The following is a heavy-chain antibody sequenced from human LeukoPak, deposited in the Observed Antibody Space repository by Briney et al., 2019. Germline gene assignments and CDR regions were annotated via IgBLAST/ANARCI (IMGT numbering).Heavy chain of an antibody. CDR3: ARWKYADYERTFDY. J-gene: IGHJ4*02. D-gene: IGHD4-17*01. CDR1: GASISSGGYF. Sequence: SQTLSLTCTVSGASISSGGYFWSWIRQPPGKGLEWIGYIYHSGSTYYNPSLKSRVTISVDRSKNQFSLKLTSATAADTAIYYCARWKYADYERTFDYWGQGTLVTVSS. CDR2: IYHSGST. V-gene: IGHV4-30-2*01.